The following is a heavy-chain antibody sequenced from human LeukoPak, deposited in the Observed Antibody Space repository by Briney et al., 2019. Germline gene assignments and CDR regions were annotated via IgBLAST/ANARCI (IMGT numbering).Heavy chain of an antibody. D-gene: IGHD3-10*01. Sequence: ASVKVSCKASGYTFTDYYIHWVRQAPGQGLEWMGWINPNSGGTNYAQKFQGRVTMTRDTSISTAYMELSRLNSDDTAVYYCARGVTGIYYYYYMDVWGTGTTVTVSS. CDR2: INPNSGGT. J-gene: IGHJ6*03. V-gene: IGHV1-2*02. CDR1: GYTFTDYY. CDR3: ARGVTGIYYYYYMDV.